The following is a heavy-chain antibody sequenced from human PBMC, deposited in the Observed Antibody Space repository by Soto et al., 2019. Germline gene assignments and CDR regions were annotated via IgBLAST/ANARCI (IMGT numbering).Heavy chain of an antibody. D-gene: IGHD2-2*01. CDR1: GGSISSYY. V-gene: IGHV4-39*02. CDR2: IYYSGST. CDR3: AREMRVVPAKRPLLKTSDYYYGMDV. J-gene: IGHJ6*02. Sequence: PSETLSLTCTVSGGSISSYYWGWIRQPPGKGLEWIGSIYYSGSTYYNPSLKSRVTISVDTSKNQFSLKLSSVTAADTAVYYCAREMRVVPAKRPLLKTSDYYYGMDVWGQGTTVTVSS.